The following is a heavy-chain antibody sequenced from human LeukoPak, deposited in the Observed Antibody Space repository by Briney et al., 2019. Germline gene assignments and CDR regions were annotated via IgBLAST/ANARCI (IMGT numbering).Heavy chain of an antibody. CDR2: IYPGDSDT. CDR1: GYSFTSYW. D-gene: IGHD6-19*01. CDR3: ARTIAVAGYYYYYMDV. J-gene: IGHJ6*03. Sequence: GESLKISCKGSGYSFTSYWIGWVRPMPGKGLEWMGIIYPGDSDTRYSPSFQGQVTISADKSISTAYLQWSSLKASDTAMYYCARTIAVAGYYYYYMDVWGKGTTVTVSS. V-gene: IGHV5-51*01.